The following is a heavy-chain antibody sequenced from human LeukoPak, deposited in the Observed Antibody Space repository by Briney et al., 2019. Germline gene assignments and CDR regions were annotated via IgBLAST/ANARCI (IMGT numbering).Heavy chain of an antibody. V-gene: IGHV4-34*01. CDR3: ARDDYGDHAPFGY. D-gene: IGHD4-17*01. J-gene: IGHJ4*02. Sequence: KPSETLSLTCAVYGGSFSGYYWSWIRQPPGKGLDWIGEINHSGSTNYNPSLKSRVTISVDTSKNQFSLKLSSVTAADTAVYYCARDDYGDHAPFGYWGQGTLVTVSS. CDR2: INHSGST. CDR1: GGSFSGYY.